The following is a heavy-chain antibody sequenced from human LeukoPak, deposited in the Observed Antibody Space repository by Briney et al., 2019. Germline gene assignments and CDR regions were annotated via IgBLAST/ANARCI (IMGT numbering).Heavy chain of an antibody. J-gene: IGHJ4*02. CDR1: GFTFSSYA. CDR3: AKGRDYYDSSGYYRGYYFDY. D-gene: IGHD3-22*01. Sequence: PGGSLRLSCAASGFTFSSYAMSWVRQAPGKGLEWVSAISGSGGSTYYADSVKGRFTISRDNSKNTLYLQMNSLRAEDTAVYYCAKGRDYYDSSGYYRGYYFDYWGQGTLVTVSS. CDR2: ISGSGGST. V-gene: IGHV3-23*01.